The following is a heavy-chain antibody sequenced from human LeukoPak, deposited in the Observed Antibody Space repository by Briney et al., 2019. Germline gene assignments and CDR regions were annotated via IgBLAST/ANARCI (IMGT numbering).Heavy chain of an antibody. Sequence: PGGSLRLSCAASGFTFSSYWMSWVRQAPGKGLEWVANIKQDGSEKHYVDSVKGRFTISRDNAKNSLYLQMNSLRAEDTAVYYCARDWVTTSYNWFDPWGQGTLVTVSS. D-gene: IGHD4-17*01. CDR1: GFTFSSYW. J-gene: IGHJ5*02. CDR2: IKQDGSEK. V-gene: IGHV3-7*01. CDR3: ARDWVTTSYNWFDP.